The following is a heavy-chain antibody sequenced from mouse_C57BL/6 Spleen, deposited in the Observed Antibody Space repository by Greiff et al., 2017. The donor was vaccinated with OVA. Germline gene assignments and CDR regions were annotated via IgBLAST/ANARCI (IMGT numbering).Heavy chain of an antibody. D-gene: IGHD1-1*01. CDR1: GYSITSGYY. J-gene: IGHJ1*03. CDR2: ISYDGSN. CDR3: AREDYGSSYHWYFDV. V-gene: IGHV3-6*01. Sequence: EVQLQQSGPGLVKPSQSLSLTCSVTGYSITSGYYWNWILQFPGNKLEWMGYISYDGSNNYNPSLKNRISITRDTSKNQFFLKLNSVTTEDTATYYCAREDYGSSYHWYFDVWGTGTTVTVSS.